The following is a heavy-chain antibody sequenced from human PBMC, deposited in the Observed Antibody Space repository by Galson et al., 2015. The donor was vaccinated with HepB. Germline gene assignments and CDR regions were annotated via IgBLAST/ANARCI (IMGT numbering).Heavy chain of an antibody. CDR2: INSDGSST. J-gene: IGHJ6*03. CDR3: ARARGYYYYMDV. CDR1: GFTFSSYG. Sequence: SLRLSCAASGFTFSSYGMHWVRQAPGKGLVWVSRINSDGSSTSYADSVKGRFTISRDNAKNTLYLQMNSLRAEDTAVYYCARARGYYYYMDVWGKGTTVTVSS. D-gene: IGHD3-16*01. V-gene: IGHV3-74*01.